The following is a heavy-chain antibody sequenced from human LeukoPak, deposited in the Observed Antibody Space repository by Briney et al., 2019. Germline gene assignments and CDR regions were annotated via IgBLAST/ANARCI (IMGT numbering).Heavy chain of an antibody. CDR2: INTNTGNP. J-gene: IGHJ4*02. Sequence: ASVTVSCTASGYTFTSYAMNWVRQAPGQGLEWMGWINTNTGNPTYAQGFTGRFVFSLDTSVSTAYLQISSLKAEDTAVYYCARSLRYFDWLLPIDFDYWGQGTLVTVSS. CDR1: GYTFTSYA. D-gene: IGHD3-9*01. V-gene: IGHV7-4-1*02. CDR3: ARSLRYFDWLLPIDFDY.